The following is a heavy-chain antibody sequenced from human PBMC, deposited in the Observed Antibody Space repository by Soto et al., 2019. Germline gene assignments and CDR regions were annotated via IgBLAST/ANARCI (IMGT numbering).Heavy chain of an antibody. CDR1: GFTFSSYS. Sequence: GGSLRLSCAASGFTFSSYSMNWVRQAPGKGLEWVSAISGSGGSTYYADSVKGRFTISRDNSKNTLYLQMNSLRAEDTAVYYCAKDRRVGYYGSGSSDFDYWGQGTLVTVSS. CDR3: AKDRRVGYYGSGSSDFDY. CDR2: ISGSGGST. D-gene: IGHD3-10*01. J-gene: IGHJ4*02. V-gene: IGHV3-23*01.